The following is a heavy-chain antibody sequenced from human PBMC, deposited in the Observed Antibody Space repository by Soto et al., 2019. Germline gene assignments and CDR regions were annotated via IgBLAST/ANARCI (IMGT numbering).Heavy chain of an antibody. CDR1: GYTFTSYG. CDR2: VSAYNGNT. CDR3: ATRDPGHY. V-gene: IGHV1-18*04. Sequence: GASGKVSCKASGYTFTSYGISWVRQAPGQGLEWMGWVSAYNGNTNYAQKLQGRVTMTTDTSTSTAYMELSSLRSEDTAVYYCATRDPGHYWGQGTLVTVSS. J-gene: IGHJ4*02.